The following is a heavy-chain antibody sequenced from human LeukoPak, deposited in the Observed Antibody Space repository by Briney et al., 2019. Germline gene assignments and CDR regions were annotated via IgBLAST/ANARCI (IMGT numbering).Heavy chain of an antibody. Sequence: GGSLRLSCAASGFTYSSYSMNWVRQAPGKGLEWVSSISSSSSYIYYADSVKGRFTISRDNAKNSLYLQMNSLRAEDTAVYYCARDAAGNWNDGNYFDYWGQGTLVTFSP. V-gene: IGHV3-21*01. CDR1: GFTYSSYS. D-gene: IGHD1-1*01. CDR3: ARDAAGNWNDGNYFDY. J-gene: IGHJ4*02. CDR2: ISSSSSYI.